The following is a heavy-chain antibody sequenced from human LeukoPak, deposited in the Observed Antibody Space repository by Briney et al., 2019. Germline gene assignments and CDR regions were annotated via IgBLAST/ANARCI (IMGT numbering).Heavy chain of an antibody. D-gene: IGHD6-6*01. CDR3: ARHRGSSSNFDY. CDR2: IYYSGST. CDR1: GGSIDTYY. J-gene: IGHJ4*02. V-gene: IGHV4-39*01. Sequence: PSETLSLTCTVSGGSIDTYYWNWIRQPPGKGLEYIGSIYYSGSTYYTPSLKSRVTISVDTSKNQFSLKLSSVTATDTAVYYCARHRGSSSNFDYWGQGTLVTVSS.